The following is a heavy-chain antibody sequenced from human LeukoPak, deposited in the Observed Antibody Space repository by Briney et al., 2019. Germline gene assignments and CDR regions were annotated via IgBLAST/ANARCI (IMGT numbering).Heavy chain of an antibody. Sequence: GGSLRLSCAASGFTFSSYEMNWVRQAPGKGLEWVSYISSSGSTIYYADSVKGRFTISRDNAKNSLYLQMNSLRAEDTAVYYCARDCRRYCSSTSCPAGAWGQGTLVTVSS. J-gene: IGHJ4*02. CDR2: ISSSGSTI. CDR1: GFTFSSYE. D-gene: IGHD2-2*01. V-gene: IGHV3-48*03. CDR3: ARDCRRYCSSTSCPAGA.